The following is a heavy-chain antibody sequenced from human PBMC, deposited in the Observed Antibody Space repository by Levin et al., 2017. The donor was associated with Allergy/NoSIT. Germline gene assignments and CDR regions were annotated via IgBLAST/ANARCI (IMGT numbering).Heavy chain of an antibody. CDR1: GFTFSKYA. D-gene: IGHD6-19*01. J-gene: IGHJ4*02. Sequence: GGSLRLSCAASGFTFSKYAMSWARQAPGKGLEWVSAISGSGGGTYYADSVNGRFTISRDHSKNTLYLQMNSLRAAATAVLYCSISSGWYRPAGAFDYWGQGTLVTVSS. CDR2: ISGSGGGT. CDR3: SISSGWYRPAGAFDY. V-gene: IGHV3-23*01.